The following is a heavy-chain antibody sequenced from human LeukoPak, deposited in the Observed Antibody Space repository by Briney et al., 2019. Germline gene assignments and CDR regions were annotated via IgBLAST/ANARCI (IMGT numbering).Heavy chain of an antibody. CDR3: ARDGLQWPYNWFDA. CDR1: GFTFSSYW. J-gene: IGHJ5*02. CDR2: ISSDGSGT. Sequence: PGGSLRLSCAASGFTFSSYWMHWVRQAPGKGLVWVSRISSDGSGTTYADSVKGRFTISRDNAKNTLYLQMNSLRAEDTAVYYCARDGLQWPYNWFDAWGQGTLVTVSS. D-gene: IGHD6-19*01. V-gene: IGHV3-74*01.